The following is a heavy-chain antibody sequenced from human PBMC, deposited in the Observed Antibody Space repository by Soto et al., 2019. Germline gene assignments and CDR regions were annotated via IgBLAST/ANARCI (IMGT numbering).Heavy chain of an antibody. CDR2: INPSGGST. J-gene: IGHJ6*02. CDR3: ARGGVVAARRLYYYGMDV. V-gene: IGHV1-46*01. Sequence: ASVKVSCKASGYTFTSYYMHWVRQAPGQGLEWMGIINPSGGSTSYAQKFQGRVTMTRDTSTSTVYMELSSLRSEDTAVYYCARGGVVAARRLYYYGMDVWGQGTTVTVSS. D-gene: IGHD2-15*01. CDR1: GYTFTSYY.